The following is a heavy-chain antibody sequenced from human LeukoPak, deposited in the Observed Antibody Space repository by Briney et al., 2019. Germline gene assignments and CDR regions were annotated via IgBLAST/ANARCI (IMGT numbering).Heavy chain of an antibody. Sequence: GGSLRLSCAASGFTSSSYWMHWVRQVPGKGLVWVSRISGDGTARNYADSVKGRLTISRDDAKNTVDLQMNSLRGEDTAVYYCVRGRGSYGWFDPWGQGTLVTVSS. D-gene: IGHD3-10*01. CDR1: GFTSSSYW. CDR3: VRGRGSYGWFDP. CDR2: ISGDGTAR. J-gene: IGHJ5*02. V-gene: IGHV3-74*01.